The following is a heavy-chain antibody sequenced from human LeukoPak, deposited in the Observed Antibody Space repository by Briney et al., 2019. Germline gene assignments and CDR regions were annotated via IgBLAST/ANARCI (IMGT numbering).Heavy chain of an antibody. V-gene: IGHV1-69*13. CDR3: ARRGAGDPRNHFDY. Sequence: ASVKVSCKAPGGTFTNYAISWVRQAPGQGLEWMGGIIPFFATTNYAQKFQGRVTITADESTSTAYMELSSLIFEDMAVYYCARRGAGDPRNHFDYWGQGTLVTVSS. CDR1: GGTFTNYA. CDR2: IIPFFATT. D-gene: IGHD7-27*01. J-gene: IGHJ4*02.